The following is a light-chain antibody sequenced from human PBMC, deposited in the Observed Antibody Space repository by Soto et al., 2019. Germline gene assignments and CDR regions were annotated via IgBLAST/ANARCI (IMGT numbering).Light chain of an antibody. CDR1: SSDVGGYNY. CDR3: SSYTSSSTYV. V-gene: IGLV2-14*01. J-gene: IGLJ1*01. Sequence: QSALTQPASVSGSPGQSITISCTGTSSDVGGYNYVSWYQQHPGKAPKLVIYGVTYRPSGVSARFSGSKSGNTASLTISGLQAEDEADYYCSSYTSSSTYVFGTGTKLTVL. CDR2: GVT.